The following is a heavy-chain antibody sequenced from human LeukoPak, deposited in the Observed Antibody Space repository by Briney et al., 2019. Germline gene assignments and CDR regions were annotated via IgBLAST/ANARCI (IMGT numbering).Heavy chain of an antibody. Sequence: PSETLSLTCTVSGGSISSYYWSWIRQPPGKGLEWIGYIYYSGSTNYNPSLKSQVTISVDTSKNQFSLKLSSVTAADTAVYYCARERYYYGSGSYTYYYYGMDVWGKGPRSPSPQ. V-gene: IGHV4-59*01. CDR2: IYYSGST. CDR3: ARERYYYGSGSYTYYYYGMDV. D-gene: IGHD3-10*01. CDR1: GGSISSYY. J-gene: IGHJ6*01.